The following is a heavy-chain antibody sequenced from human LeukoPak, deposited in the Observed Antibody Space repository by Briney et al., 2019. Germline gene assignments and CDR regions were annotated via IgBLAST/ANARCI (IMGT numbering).Heavy chain of an antibody. CDR1: GFTFSSYS. J-gene: IGHJ4*02. CDR2: ISSSSSTI. V-gene: IGHV3-48*01. CDR3: ARLGGEPDY. Sequence: GGSLRLSCAASGFTFSSYSMNWVRQAPGKGLEWVSYISSSSSTIYYADSVKGRFTISRDNAKNSLYLQMNSLRAEDTAVYYCARLGGEPDYWGQGTLVTVSS. D-gene: IGHD1-26*01.